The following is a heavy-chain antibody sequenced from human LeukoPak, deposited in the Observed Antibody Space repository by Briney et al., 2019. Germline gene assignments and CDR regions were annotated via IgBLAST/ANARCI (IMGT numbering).Heavy chain of an antibody. Sequence: PGESLKISGKGSGYSFTSYWIVWVRQMPGKGLEWMGIIYPGDSDTRYSPSFQGQVTISADKSISTAYLQWSSLKASDTAMYFCARLVSRAMIVTDKLPDYWGQGTLVTVSS. D-gene: IGHD3-22*01. V-gene: IGHV5-51*01. CDR1: GYSFTSYW. CDR3: ARLVSRAMIVTDKLPDY. J-gene: IGHJ4*02. CDR2: IYPGDSDT.